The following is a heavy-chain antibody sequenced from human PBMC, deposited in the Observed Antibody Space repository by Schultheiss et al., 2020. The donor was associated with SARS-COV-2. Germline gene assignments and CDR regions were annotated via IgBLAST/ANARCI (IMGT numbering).Heavy chain of an antibody. CDR2: IRYDGSNK. CDR3: AKAFGPYYYYYMDV. CDR1: GFTFSSYG. J-gene: IGHJ6*03. Sequence: GGSLRLSCAASGFTFSSYGMHWVRQAPGKGLVWVAFIRYDGSNKYYADSVKGRFTISRDNSKNTLYLQMNSLRAEDTAVYYCAKAFGPYYYYYMDVWGKGTTVTVSS. D-gene: IGHD3-10*01. V-gene: IGHV3-30*02.